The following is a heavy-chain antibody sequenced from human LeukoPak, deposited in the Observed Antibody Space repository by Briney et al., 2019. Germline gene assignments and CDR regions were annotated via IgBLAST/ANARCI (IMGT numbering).Heavy chain of an antibody. Sequence: PLETLSLTCTVSGGSISSSSYYWGWIRQPPGKGLEWIGSIYYSGSTYYNPSLKSRVTISVDTSKNQFSLKLSSVTAADTAVYYCASPYGDHDYWGQGTLVTVSS. V-gene: IGHV4-39*01. J-gene: IGHJ4*02. CDR2: IYYSGST. CDR1: GGSISSSSYY. D-gene: IGHD4-17*01. CDR3: ASPYGDHDY.